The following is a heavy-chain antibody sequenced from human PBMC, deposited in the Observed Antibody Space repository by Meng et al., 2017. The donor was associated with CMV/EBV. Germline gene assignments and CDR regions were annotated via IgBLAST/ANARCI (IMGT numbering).Heavy chain of an antibody. D-gene: IGHD6-13*01. V-gene: IGHV3-30-3*01. CDR1: GFTFRRYA. CDR2: ISYDGNNK. Sequence: SCSASGFTFRRYAMPWVRQAPGKGLEWVAVISYDGNNKYYADSVKGRFTISRDNSKNTLYLQMNSLRAEDTALYYCVRGWQQLAFDYWGQGTLVTVSS. CDR3: VRGWQQLAFDY. J-gene: IGHJ4*02.